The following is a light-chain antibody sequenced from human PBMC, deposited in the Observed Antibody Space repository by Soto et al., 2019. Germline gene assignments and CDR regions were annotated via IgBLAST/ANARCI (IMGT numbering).Light chain of an antibody. CDR2: DVS. J-gene: IGKJ4*01. CDR3: QQYGSTPLT. V-gene: IGKV3-20*01. CDR1: QSVRNNY. Sequence: EIVLTQSPATLSLSRGERATLSCRASQSVRNNYLVWYQQRPGQPPRFLMYDVSTRAAGIPDRFSGSGSGTDFTLSISRLEPEDFAVYYCQQYGSTPLTFGGGTKVDIK.